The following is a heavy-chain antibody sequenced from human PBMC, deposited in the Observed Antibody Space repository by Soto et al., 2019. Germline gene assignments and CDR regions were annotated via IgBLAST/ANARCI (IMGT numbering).Heavy chain of an antibody. V-gene: IGHV1-8*02. J-gene: IGHJ2*01. Sequence: QVQLVQSGAEVKEPGASVKVSCKAFGYSFGNNDINWVRQATGQGLEWMGWMNPNSGNTGYAQKFQGRVTMTRHTSITTAYMELSSLTSEDTAVYYCARVTRTWYFDLWGRGTLVTVSS. CDR2: MNPNSGNT. CDR1: GYSFGNND. CDR3: ARVTRTWYFDL.